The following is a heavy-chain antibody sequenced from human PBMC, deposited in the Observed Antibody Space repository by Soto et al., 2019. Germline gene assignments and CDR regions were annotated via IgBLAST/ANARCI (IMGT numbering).Heavy chain of an antibody. D-gene: IGHD5-12*01. V-gene: IGHV3-23*01. Sequence: EVQLLESGGGLVQPGGSLRLSCAASGFTFSSYAMSWVRQAPGKGLEWVSAISGSGGSTYYADSVKGRFTISRDNTKNTLYLQMNSLRAEDTAVYYCAARADSGYDYGNLDYWGRGTLVTVSS. CDR3: AARADSGYDYGNLDY. CDR1: GFTFSSYA. J-gene: IGHJ4*02. CDR2: ISGSGGST.